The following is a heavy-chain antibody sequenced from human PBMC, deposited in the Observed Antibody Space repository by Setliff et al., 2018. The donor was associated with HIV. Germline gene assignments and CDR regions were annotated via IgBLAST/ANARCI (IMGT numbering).Heavy chain of an antibody. J-gene: IGHJ4*02. V-gene: IGHV1-69*13. CDR3: ARVAATRDGFDY. CDR1: GGTFSSFA. Sequence: SVKVSCKASGGTFSSFAIHWVRQAPGQGLEWMGGIIPMFGTANYAQKFHGRVTITADESTNTAYTELSSLGSEDTAVYYCARVAATRDGFDYWGQGTLVTVSS. CDR2: IIPMFGTA. D-gene: IGHD2-15*01.